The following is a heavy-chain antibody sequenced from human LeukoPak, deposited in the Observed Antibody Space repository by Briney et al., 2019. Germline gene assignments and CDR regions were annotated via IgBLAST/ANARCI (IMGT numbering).Heavy chain of an antibody. Sequence: SEPLSLPFAALCGSFRYYYLSWVRPAPGKGLEWIGEIEPNGGAKYNPSPKSRVNILIDMSKNQFSMKLSSVPAADTAVYYCAREREGTLTSPLYYYYYMDVWDKGTTVTVSS. CDR1: CGSFRYYY. CDR2: IEPNGGA. V-gene: IGHV4-34*01. D-gene: IGHD1/OR15-1a*01. CDR3: AREREGTLTSPLYYYYYMDV. J-gene: IGHJ6*03.